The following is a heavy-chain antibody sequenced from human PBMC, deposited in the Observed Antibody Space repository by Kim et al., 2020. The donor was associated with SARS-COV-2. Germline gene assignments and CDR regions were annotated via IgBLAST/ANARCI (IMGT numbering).Heavy chain of an antibody. D-gene: IGHD4-17*01. CDR3: ARASDYGDWFDP. V-gene: IGHV4-59*13. CDR2: IYYSGST. J-gene: IGHJ5*02. CDR1: GGSISSYY. Sequence: SETLSLTCTVSGGSISSYYWSWIRQPPGKGLEWIGYIYYSGSTNYNPSLKSRVTISVDTSKNQFSLKLSSVTAADTAVYYCARASDYGDWFDPWGQGTLVTVSS.